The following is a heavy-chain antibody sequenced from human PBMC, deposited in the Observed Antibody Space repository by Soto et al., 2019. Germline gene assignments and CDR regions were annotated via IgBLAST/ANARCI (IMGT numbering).Heavy chain of an antibody. CDR2: IDGSASNT. V-gene: IGHV3-23*01. D-gene: IGHD5-12*01. J-gene: IGHJ4*02. CDR1: GFTFSSYA. CDR3: ARTPDSGYGHFDY. Sequence: QPGGSLRLSCAASGFTFSSYAVSWVRQAPGKGLEWVSTIDGSASNTYYADSVKGRFTISRDSSRNTLFLQMNTLRAEDTAVYYCARTPDSGYGHFDYWGQGTLVTVSS.